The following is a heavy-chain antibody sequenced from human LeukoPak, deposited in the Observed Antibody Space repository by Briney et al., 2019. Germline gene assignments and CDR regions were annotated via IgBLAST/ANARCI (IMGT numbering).Heavy chain of an antibody. CDR2: IYSGGST. CDR3: AREDMRSPFDY. V-gene: IGHV3-66*01. J-gene: IGHJ4*02. CDR1: GFTVTSNS. Sequence: GGSLRLSCAVSGFTVTSNSMSWVRQAPGKGLEWVSIIYSGGSTYYADSVKGRFTISRDNSKNTLYLQMNSLRAEDTAVYYCAREDMRSPFDYWGQGTLVTVSS.